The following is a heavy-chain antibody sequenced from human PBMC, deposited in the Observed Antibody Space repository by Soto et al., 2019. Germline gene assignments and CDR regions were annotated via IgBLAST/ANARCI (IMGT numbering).Heavy chain of an antibody. CDR3: ARGGGYSYGFNYYYYMDV. Sequence: SETLSLTCTVSGDSVSSSYYYWGWIRQPPGKGLEWIGSIFYSGSTYYNPSLKSRVTISVDTSKNQFSLKLSSVTAADTAVYYCARGGGYSYGFNYYYYMDVWGKGTTVTVSS. CDR1: GDSVSSSYYY. CDR2: IFYSGST. V-gene: IGHV4-39*01. J-gene: IGHJ6*03. D-gene: IGHD5-18*01.